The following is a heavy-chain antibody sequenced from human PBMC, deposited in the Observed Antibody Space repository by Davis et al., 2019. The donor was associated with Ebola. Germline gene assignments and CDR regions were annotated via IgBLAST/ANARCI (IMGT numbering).Heavy chain of an antibody. CDR2: ISGSGGST. CDR1: GFTFSNYA. J-gene: IGHJ4*02. V-gene: IGHV3-23*01. D-gene: IGHD2-2*01. Sequence: GESLKISCVASGFTFSNYAMSWVRQAPGKGLEWVSAISGSGGSTYYADSVKGRFTISRDNSKNTLYLQMNSLRAEDTAVYYCAKVGGSRGPQHDYWGQGTLVTVSS. CDR3: AKVGGSRGPQHDY.